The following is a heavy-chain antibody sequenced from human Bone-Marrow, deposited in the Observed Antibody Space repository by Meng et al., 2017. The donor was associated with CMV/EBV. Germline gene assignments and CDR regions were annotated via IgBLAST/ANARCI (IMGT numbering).Heavy chain of an antibody. J-gene: IGHJ3*02. V-gene: IGHV4-39*06. D-gene: IGHD3-16*01. Sequence: SEPLSLTCTVSGGSISGSSYYWGWIRQPPGKGLEWIGSIYYSGSTYYNPSLKSRVTISVDTSKNQLPLKLSSVTATDAAVYYCARDRDPRWGGADDTFNIWGQGTMVTVSS. CDR3: ARDRDPRWGGADDTFNI. CDR2: IYYSGST. CDR1: GGSISGSSYY.